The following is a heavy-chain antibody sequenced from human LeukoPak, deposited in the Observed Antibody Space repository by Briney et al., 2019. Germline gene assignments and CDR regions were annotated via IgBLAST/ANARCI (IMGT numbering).Heavy chain of an antibody. CDR3: AKDSSPGRDYGDYMHYFYY. CDR1: GFTFDDYA. D-gene: IGHD4-17*01. Sequence: PGGSLRLSCAASGFTFDDYAMHWVRQAPGKGLEWVSGISWNSGSIGYADSVKGRFTISRDNAKDSLYLQMDSLRAEDTALYYCAKDSSPGRDYGDYMHYFYYWGQGTLVTVSS. J-gene: IGHJ4*02. CDR2: ISWNSGSI. V-gene: IGHV3-9*01.